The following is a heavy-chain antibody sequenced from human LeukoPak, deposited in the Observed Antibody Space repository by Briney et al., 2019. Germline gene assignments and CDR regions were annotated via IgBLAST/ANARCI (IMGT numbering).Heavy chain of an antibody. D-gene: IGHD4-23*01. V-gene: IGHV3-23*01. CDR3: AKTRGGNPRYYFDY. J-gene: IGHJ4*01. CDR1: GFTFTNPA. Sequence: GGSLRLSCAASGFTFTNPAMGWVRQAPGEGLEWVSVVSGSGDFIYYGDSVKGRFTISRDNSKNTLYLQMSSLRAEDTALYYCAKTRGGNPRYYFDYWGHGTLVTVSS. CDR2: VSGSGDFI.